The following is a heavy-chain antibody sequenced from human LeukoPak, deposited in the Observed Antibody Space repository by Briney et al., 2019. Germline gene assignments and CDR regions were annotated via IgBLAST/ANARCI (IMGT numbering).Heavy chain of an antibody. CDR1: AYSISSGYY. V-gene: IGHV4-38-2*02. J-gene: IGHJ4*02. D-gene: IGHD6-19*01. CDR3: AREIALTGTGGFDY. Sequence: SPTLSLTCAVAAYSISSGYYWGWIRQPPGKGLAWIGSMYHSINTTHSAPLKRRVQISIDASKNQFSVQLGCVTAAYTAVYYCAREIALTGTGGFDYWGQGTLVTVSS. CDR2: MYHSINT.